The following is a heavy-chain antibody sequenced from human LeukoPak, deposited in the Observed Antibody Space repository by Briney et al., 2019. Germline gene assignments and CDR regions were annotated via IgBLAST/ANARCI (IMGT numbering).Heavy chain of an antibody. CDR2: INPSSGDT. J-gene: IGHJ4*02. CDR1: GYTFTGYY. D-gene: IGHD2-15*01. CDR3: ARDPLCSGGSCRDY. Sequence: ASVKVSCKPSGYTFTGYYIQWVRQAPGQGLEWMGWINPSSGDTNFAQKFQGRVTMTRDTSISTAYMELSRLRSDDTAVYYCARDPLCSGGSCRDYWGQGTLVTVSS. V-gene: IGHV1-2*02.